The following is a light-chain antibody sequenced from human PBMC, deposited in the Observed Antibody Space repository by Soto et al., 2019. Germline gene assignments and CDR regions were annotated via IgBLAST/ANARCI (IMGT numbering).Light chain of an antibody. V-gene: IGKV3-15*01. J-gene: IGKJ1*01. Sequence: EIVMTQSPATLSVSPGERATLSCRVSQSVTTNLAWYQQNPGQAPRLLIYGASTRATGISARFSGSGSGTEFTLTISSLQSEDFAVYYCQQYNNWPWTFGQGTKVEIK. CDR3: QQYNNWPWT. CDR2: GAS. CDR1: QSVTTN.